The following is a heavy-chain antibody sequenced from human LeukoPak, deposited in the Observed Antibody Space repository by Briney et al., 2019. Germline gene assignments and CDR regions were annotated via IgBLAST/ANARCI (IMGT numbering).Heavy chain of an antibody. Sequence: GAAVKVSCKASGYTFTSYGISWVRQAPGQRREGMGWVCTYNGNTNYAQKFQGRVTMTTDTSTSTASMDLGDLPSDYTAVDYCSRDHYRGGRCYLRDWGQGSLVIVS. CDR1: GYTFTSYG. J-gene: IGHJ4*01. V-gene: IGHV1-18*01. D-gene: IGHD2-15*01. CDR3: SRDHYRGGRCYLRD. CDR2: VCTYNGNT.